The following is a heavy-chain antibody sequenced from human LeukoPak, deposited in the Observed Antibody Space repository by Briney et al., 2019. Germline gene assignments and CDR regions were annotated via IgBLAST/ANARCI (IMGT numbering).Heavy chain of an antibody. CDR1: GFTFSSYA. J-gene: IGHJ4*02. V-gene: IGHV3-30-3*01. D-gene: IGHD6-19*01. CDR2: ISYDGSNK. Sequence: AGGALRLSCAASGFTFSSYAMHWVRQAPGKGLGWVAVISYDGSNKYYADSVKGRFTISRDNSKNTLYLQMNSLRAEDTAVYYCAKDAAIAVAGHFDYWGQGTLVTVSS. CDR3: AKDAAIAVAGHFDY.